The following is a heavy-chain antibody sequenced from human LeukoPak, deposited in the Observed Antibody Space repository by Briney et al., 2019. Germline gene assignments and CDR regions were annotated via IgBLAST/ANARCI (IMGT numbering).Heavy chain of an antibody. D-gene: IGHD3-10*01. CDR3: ARTGITMVRGVPNDAFDI. CDR1: GYTFTGYY. V-gene: IGHV1-46*01. Sequence: ASVKVSCKASGYTFTGYYMHWVRQAPGQGLEWMGIINPSGGSTSYAQKFQGRVTMTRDMSTSTVYMELSSLRSEDTAVYYCARTGITMVRGVPNDAFDIWGQGTMVTVSS. CDR2: INPSGGST. J-gene: IGHJ3*02.